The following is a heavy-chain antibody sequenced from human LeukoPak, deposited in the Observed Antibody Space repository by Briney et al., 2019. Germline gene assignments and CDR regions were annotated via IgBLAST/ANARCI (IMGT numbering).Heavy chain of an antibody. Sequence: SETLSLTCTVSGSSVNSADYYWSWIRQSPGKGLEWIGFIYYSGTTNYNPPLKSRVTISLDTSKNQFSLRLTSVTAADTAVYYCARDLSGSSSFGYWGQGILVTVSS. V-gene: IGHV4-61*08. J-gene: IGHJ4*02. D-gene: IGHD6-6*01. CDR3: ARDLSGSSSFGY. CDR2: IYYSGTT. CDR1: GSSVNSADYY.